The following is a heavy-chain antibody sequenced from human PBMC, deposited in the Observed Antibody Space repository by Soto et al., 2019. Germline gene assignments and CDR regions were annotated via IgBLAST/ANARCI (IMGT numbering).Heavy chain of an antibody. Sequence: QLQLQESGSGLVKPSRTLSLTCAVSGGSISSGGYSWSWIRQPPGKVLEWIGYIYHSGSTYYNPSLKSRITRSVDRSKNQSSLKLSSVTAADTAVYYCARVAPYGSGSSLDYWGQGTLVTVSS. CDR3: ARVAPYGSGSSLDY. CDR2: IYHSGST. D-gene: IGHD3-10*01. CDR1: GGSISSGGYS. J-gene: IGHJ4*02. V-gene: IGHV4-30-2*01.